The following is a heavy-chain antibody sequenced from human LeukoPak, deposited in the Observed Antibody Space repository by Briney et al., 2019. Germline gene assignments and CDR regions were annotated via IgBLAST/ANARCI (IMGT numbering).Heavy chain of an antibody. V-gene: IGHV4-34*01. Sequence: SETLSLTCAVYGGSFSGYYWSWIRQPPGKGLEWIGEINHSGSTNYNPSLKSRVTISVDTSKNQFSLKLSSVTAADTVVYYCARLPSRYGSGSYGYWGQGTLVTVSS. D-gene: IGHD3-10*01. CDR3: ARLPSRYGSGSYGY. CDR1: GGSFSGYY. J-gene: IGHJ4*02. CDR2: INHSGST.